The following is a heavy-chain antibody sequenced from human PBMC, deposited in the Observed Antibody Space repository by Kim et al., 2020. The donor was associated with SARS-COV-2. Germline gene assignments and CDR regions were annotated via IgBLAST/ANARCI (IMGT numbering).Heavy chain of an antibody. Sequence: GGSLRLSCVVSGFSFHEHAIHWVRQAPGKGLEWVSGVLWNGVAPGYADSVRGRFTISKDTAKSSPYMQMNSLRTEDTARYYCVKDIFAGGADVWGQGTT. CDR3: VKDIFAGGADV. CDR2: VLWNGVAP. J-gene: IGHJ6*02. D-gene: IGHD3-3*01. V-gene: IGHV3-9*01. CDR1: GFSFHEHA.